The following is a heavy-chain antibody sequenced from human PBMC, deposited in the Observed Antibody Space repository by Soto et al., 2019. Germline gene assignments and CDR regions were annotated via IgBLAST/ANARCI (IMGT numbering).Heavy chain of an antibody. V-gene: IGHV3-43D*04. Sequence: GGSLRLSCASSGFTFDDYAMHWVRQAPGKGLEWVSLISWDGGSTYYADSVKGRFTISRDNSKNSLYLQMNSLRAKDTALYYCAKAFRVAAAGSYGIDVWGQGTTVTVSS. CDR2: ISWDGGST. J-gene: IGHJ6*02. CDR3: AKAFRVAAAGSYGIDV. D-gene: IGHD6-13*01. CDR1: GFTFDDYA.